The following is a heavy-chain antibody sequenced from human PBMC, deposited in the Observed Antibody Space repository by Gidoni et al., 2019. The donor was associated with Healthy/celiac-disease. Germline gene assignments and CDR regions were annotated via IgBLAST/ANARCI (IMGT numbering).Heavy chain of an antibody. CDR3: ARGPSTGGFDY. Sequence: KGRFTISRDNSKNTLYLQMNSLRAEDTAVYYCARGPSTGGFDYWGQGTLVTVSS. V-gene: IGHV3-30*07. D-gene: IGHD4-17*01. J-gene: IGHJ4*02.